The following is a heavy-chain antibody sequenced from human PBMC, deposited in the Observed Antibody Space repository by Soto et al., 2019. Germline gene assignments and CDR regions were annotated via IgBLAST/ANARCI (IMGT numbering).Heavy chain of an antibody. CDR3: ARDQAYGVGAFDI. J-gene: IGHJ3*02. D-gene: IGHD4-17*01. V-gene: IGHV4-59*01. CDR2: IYYSGST. Sequence: QVQLQESGPGLVKPSETLSLTCTVSGGSISSYYWSWIRQPPGKGLEWIGYIYYSGSTNYNPSLQSRVTISVDTSKNQCSLKLSSVTAADTAVYYCARDQAYGVGAFDIWGQGTMVTVSS. CDR1: GGSISSYY.